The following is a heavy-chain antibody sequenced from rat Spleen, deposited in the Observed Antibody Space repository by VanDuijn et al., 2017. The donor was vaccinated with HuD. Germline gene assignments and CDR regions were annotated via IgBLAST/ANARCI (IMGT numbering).Heavy chain of an antibody. Sequence: EVQLVESGGGLVQPGRSLKLSCAASGFTFSNYDMAWVRQAPTKGLEWVATISSDGGRNFYRDSVKGRFTLSRDNAKNTQSLQMDSLRSEDTAIYYCTRGYVMDAWGQGASVTVSS. CDR3: TRGYVMDA. CDR1: GFTFSNYD. V-gene: IGHV5S13*01. J-gene: IGHJ4*01. CDR2: ISSDGGRN.